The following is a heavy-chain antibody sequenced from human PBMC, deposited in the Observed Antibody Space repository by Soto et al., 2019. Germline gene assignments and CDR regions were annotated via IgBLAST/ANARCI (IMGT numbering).Heavy chain of an antibody. J-gene: IGHJ4*02. Sequence: EVQLVESGGGLVQPGRSLRLSCAASGFTFDFYAIHWVRQAPGKGLEWVSGISWNSGSIGYADSVKGRFTISRDNAKNYLYLQMNSLRDEHTGFYYCAKEDLLRGYSGYGQFDYWGQGTLVTVSS. D-gene: IGHD5-12*01. CDR1: GFTFDFYA. CDR2: ISWNSGSI. CDR3: AKEDLLRGYSGYGQFDY. V-gene: IGHV3-9*01.